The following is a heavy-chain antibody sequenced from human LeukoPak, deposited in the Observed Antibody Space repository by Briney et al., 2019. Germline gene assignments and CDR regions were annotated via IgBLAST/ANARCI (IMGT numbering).Heavy chain of an antibody. D-gene: IGHD1-26*01. V-gene: IGHV1-69*04. CDR1: GGTFSTYA. Sequence: SVKVSCKASGGTFSTYAINWVRQAPAQGLEWMGRIIPILDIVNYAQKLQGRVTITADKSTNTAYVELSSLRSEDTAVYYCARGAGSHYDYWGQGTLVTVSS. CDR3: ARGAGSHYDY. CDR2: IIPILDIV. J-gene: IGHJ4*02.